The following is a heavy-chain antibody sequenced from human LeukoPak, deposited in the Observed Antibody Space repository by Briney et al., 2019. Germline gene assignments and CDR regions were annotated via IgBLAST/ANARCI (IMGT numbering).Heavy chain of an antibody. Sequence: NSSETLSLTCTVSGGSISSGDYYWSWIRQPPGKGLEWIGYINYSGSIYYNPSLKSRVIISVDTSKNQFSLKLTSVTVADTAVYFCARDGSGSLDVWGQGTTVNVSS. CDR1: GGSISSGDYY. CDR3: ARDGSGSLDV. V-gene: IGHV4-30-4*01. D-gene: IGHD3-10*01. CDR2: INYSGSI. J-gene: IGHJ6*02.